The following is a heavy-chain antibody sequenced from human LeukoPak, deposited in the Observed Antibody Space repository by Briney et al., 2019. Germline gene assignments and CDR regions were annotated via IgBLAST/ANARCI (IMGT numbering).Heavy chain of an antibody. D-gene: IGHD2-21*02. CDR3: AREGRMGVVTAINYYYYYMDV. CDR1: GFTFSSYW. V-gene: IGHV3-7*01. Sequence: GGSLRLSCAASGFTFSSYWMSWVRQAPGKGLEWVANIKQDGSEKYYVDSVKGRFTISRDNAKNSLYLQMNSLRAEDMAVYYCAREGRMGVVTAINYYYYYMDVWGKGTTVTISS. J-gene: IGHJ6*03. CDR2: IKQDGSEK.